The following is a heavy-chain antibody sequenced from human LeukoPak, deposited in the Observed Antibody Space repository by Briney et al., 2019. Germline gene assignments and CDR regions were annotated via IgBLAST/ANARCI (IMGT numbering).Heavy chain of an antibody. V-gene: IGHV3-7*03. Sequence: GGSLRLSCAASGFMFSSNWMSWVRLAPGKGLEWVANIKEDGTETYYVDSVKGRFTISRDNAKNSLYLQMNSLRVEDTAVYYCAKEGRSPQTYWGQGTLVTVSS. CDR1: GFMFSSNW. CDR2: IKEDGTET. D-gene: IGHD1-14*01. CDR3: AKEGRSPQTY. J-gene: IGHJ4*02.